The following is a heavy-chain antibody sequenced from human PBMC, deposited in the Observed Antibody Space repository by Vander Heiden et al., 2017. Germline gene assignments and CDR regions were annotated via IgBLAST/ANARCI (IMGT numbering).Heavy chain of an antibody. CDR2: ILWDNSRI. Sequence: EVQLVESGGGLVQPGRSLRLPCDGSGFTFNEHAMHWVRQGPGKGLEWVSGILWDNSRIGYADSVKGRFTISRDNGKNSLYLQMNSLRPEDTALYYCGKDMTPGGLDVWGHGTTVTVSS. V-gene: IGHV3-9*01. D-gene: IGHD3-10*01. CDR3: GKDMTPGGLDV. J-gene: IGHJ6*02. CDR1: GFTFNEHA.